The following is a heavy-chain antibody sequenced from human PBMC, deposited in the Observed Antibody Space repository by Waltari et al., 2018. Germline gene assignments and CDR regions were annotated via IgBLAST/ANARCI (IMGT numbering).Heavy chain of an antibody. Sequence: EVQLVESGGGLVQPGGSLRLPCSAPGFTFGTYVMYWVRQAPGKGLEYVSAISNDGGNTFYADSVKGRLIISRDNSKNTLYLQMSSLRAEDTAVYYCAKGGMGDYFDYWGQGTLVTVSS. CDR2: ISNDGGNT. D-gene: IGHD1-26*01. CDR1: GFTFGTYV. J-gene: IGHJ4*02. V-gene: IGHV3-64D*06. CDR3: AKGGMGDYFDY.